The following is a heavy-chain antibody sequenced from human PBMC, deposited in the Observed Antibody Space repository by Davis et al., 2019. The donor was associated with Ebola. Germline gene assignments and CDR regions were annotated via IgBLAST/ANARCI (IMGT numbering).Heavy chain of an antibody. J-gene: IGHJ4*02. Sequence: PGGSLRLSCAASGFTFSDYYMSWIRQAPGKGLEWVSYISSSSSYTNYADSVKGRFTISRDNAKNSLYLQMNSLRAEDTAVYYCARNSFGVVTPLRYWGQGTLVTVSS. V-gene: IGHV3-11*06. CDR2: ISSSSSYT. CDR1: GFTFSDYY. CDR3: ARNSFGVVTPLRY. D-gene: IGHD3-3*01.